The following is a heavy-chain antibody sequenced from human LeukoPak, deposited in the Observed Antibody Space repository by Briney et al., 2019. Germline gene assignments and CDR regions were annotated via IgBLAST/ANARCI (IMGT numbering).Heavy chain of an antibody. V-gene: IGHV1-24*01. D-gene: IGHD2-2*01. J-gene: IGHJ4*02. CDR3: ATLDCSSTSCPLDY. CDR2: FDPEDGET. CDR1: GYTLTELS. Sequence: ASVKVSCKVSGYTLTELSMHWVRQAPGKGLEWMGGFDPEDGETIYAQKFQGRVTMTEDTSTDTAYMELSSLRSEDTAVYYCATLDCSSTSCPLDYWGQGTLVTVSS.